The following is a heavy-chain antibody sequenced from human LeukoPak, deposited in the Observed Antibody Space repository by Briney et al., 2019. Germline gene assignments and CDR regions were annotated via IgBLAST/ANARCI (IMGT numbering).Heavy chain of an antibody. V-gene: IGHV3-21*04. CDR3: AKDVGSSWSYYFDY. CDR2: ISSSSSYI. J-gene: IGHJ4*02. CDR1: GFTFSVYS. Sequence: GGSLRLSCAASGFTFSVYSMNWVRQAPGKGLEWVSSISSSSSYIYYSDSLKGRFTISRDNSKNTLYLQMNSLRAEDTAVYYCAKDVGSSWSYYFDYWGQGTLVTVSS. D-gene: IGHD6-13*01.